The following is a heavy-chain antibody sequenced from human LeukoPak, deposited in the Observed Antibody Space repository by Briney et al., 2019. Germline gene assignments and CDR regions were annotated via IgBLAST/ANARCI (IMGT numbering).Heavy chain of an antibody. CDR2: ISGSGSST. D-gene: IGHD3-22*01. V-gene: IGHV3-23*01. Sequence: PGGSLRLSCAASGFTFSSYGMSWVRQAPGKGLEWVSAISGSGSSTYYADSVKGRFTISRDNSKNTLYLQMNSLRAEDTAVYYCAKSLPTPPEGGYYYDSSGYYFDYWGQGTLVTVSS. J-gene: IGHJ4*02. CDR3: AKSLPTPPEGGYYYDSSGYYFDY. CDR1: GFTFSSYG.